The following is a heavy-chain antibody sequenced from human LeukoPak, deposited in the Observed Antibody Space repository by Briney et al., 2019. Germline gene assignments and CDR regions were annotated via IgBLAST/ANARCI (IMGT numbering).Heavy chain of an antibody. Sequence: GGSLRLSCAASGFTVSSNYMSWVRQAPGKGLEWVSVIYSGGSTFYADSVKGRFTISRDNSKNTLYLQMNSLRAEDTAVYYCARDYQDFWSGSVFYYFDYWGQGTLVTVSS. D-gene: IGHD3-3*01. V-gene: IGHV3-53*01. CDR1: GFTVSSNY. CDR3: ARDYQDFWSGSVFYYFDY. CDR2: IYSGGST. J-gene: IGHJ4*02.